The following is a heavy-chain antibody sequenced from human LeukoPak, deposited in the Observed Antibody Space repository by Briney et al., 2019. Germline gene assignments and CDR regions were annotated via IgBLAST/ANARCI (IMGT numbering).Heavy chain of an antibody. CDR1: GGSVSSGSYY. V-gene: IGHV4-39*01. CDR2: IYYSGST. D-gene: IGHD5-12*01. CDR3: ARSSEATVAPIKRYLEN. J-gene: IGHJ1*01. Sequence: SETLSLTCTVSGGSVSSGSYYWGWIRQPPGTGLEWIGSIYYSGSTYYNPSLKSRVTASMDTSKNQFSLKLSSVTAADTAMYYCARSSEATVAPIKRYLENWGQGTLVTVSS.